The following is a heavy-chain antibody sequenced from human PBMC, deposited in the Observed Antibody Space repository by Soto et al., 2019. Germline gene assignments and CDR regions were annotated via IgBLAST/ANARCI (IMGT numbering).Heavy chain of an antibody. V-gene: IGHV3-74*01. CDR1: GFTFSNYW. Sequence: EVQLVESGGGLVQPGGSLRLSCEVSGFTFSNYWMHWVRQPPGKGLVWVSRINSDGSDTTYADSVKGRFTIARDNARNTVFLQMDSLRGDDTAGYYCARDKSGPADYWGQGTLVTVSS. D-gene: IGHD5-12*01. CDR3: ARDKSGPADY. J-gene: IGHJ4*02. CDR2: INSDGSDT.